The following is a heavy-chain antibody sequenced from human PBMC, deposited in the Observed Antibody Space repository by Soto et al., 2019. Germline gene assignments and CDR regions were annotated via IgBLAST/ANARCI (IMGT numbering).Heavy chain of an antibody. CDR3: ARDDVMGYFDY. D-gene: IGHD2-21*01. CDR1: GFTFSSHS. J-gene: IGHJ4*02. V-gene: IGHV3-48*01. CDR2: ISSSTRTI. Sequence: EVQLVESGGGLVQPGGSLRLSCAASGFTFSSHSMNWVRRAPGKGLEWVSYISSSTRTIYYADSVKGRFTVSRDNAKNSLYLQMNSLRAEDTAVYYCARDDVMGYFDYWGQGTLVTVSS.